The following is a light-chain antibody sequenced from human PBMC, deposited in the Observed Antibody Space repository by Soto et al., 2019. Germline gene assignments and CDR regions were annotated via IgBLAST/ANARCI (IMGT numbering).Light chain of an antibody. V-gene: IGKV1-9*01. Sequence: GDRVTITCRASQTISTWMAWYQQQPGKAPRLLIYAASTLQSGVPSRFSGSGSDTEFTLTISSLQPEDFATYYCQQLNNYPLTFGGGTKVDI. CDR1: QTISTW. CDR3: QQLNNYPLT. CDR2: AAS. J-gene: IGKJ4*01.